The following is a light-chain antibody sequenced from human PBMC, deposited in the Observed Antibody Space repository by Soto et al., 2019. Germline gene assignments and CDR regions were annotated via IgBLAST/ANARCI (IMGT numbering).Light chain of an antibody. J-gene: IGKJ1*01. V-gene: IGKV3-20*01. CDR3: QHSGSPPET. CDR1: QSVSSTY. CDR2: AAS. Sequence: IGLTQSPGTLSLSPGERATLSCRASQSVSSTYLAWYQQKPGQAPRLLIYAASSRATGVPDRFSGSGSGTDFTLTISRLEPEDFAVYYCQHSGSPPETFGQGTQVDIK.